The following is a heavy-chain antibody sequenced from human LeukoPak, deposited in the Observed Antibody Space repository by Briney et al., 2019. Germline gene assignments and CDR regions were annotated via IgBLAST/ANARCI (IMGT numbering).Heavy chain of an antibody. CDR3: ARHSAGIVVAGK. CDR1: GYSFTSYW. CDR2: IDPSDSYT. D-gene: IGHD6-19*01. J-gene: IGHJ4*02. Sequence: MPRESLQISCKGSGYSFTSYWISWVRQLPGKGLEWMGRIDPSDSYTNYSPSFQGHVTISADKSISTVYLQWSSLKASDTAMYYCARHSAGIVVAGKWGQGTLVTVSS. V-gene: IGHV5-10-1*01.